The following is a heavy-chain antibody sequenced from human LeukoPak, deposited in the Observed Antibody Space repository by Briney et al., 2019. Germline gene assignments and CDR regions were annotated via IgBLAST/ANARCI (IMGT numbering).Heavy chain of an antibody. D-gene: IGHD3-16*01. Sequence: GGSLRLSCAASGFTFDDYAMSWVRQAPGKGLEWVSAISGSGGSTYYADSVKGRLTISRDNSKNTLYLQMNSLRAEDTAVYYCAKVTGGDMITYGGLDYWGQGTLVTVSS. V-gene: IGHV3-23*01. CDR1: GFTFDDYA. J-gene: IGHJ4*02. CDR3: AKVTGGDMITYGGLDY. CDR2: ISGSGGST.